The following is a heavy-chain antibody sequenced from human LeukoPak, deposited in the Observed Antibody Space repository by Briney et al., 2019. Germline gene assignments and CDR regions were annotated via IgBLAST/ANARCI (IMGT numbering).Heavy chain of an antibody. CDR2: IWYDGSNK. CDR1: GFTFSSYG. CDR3: ARQGRGYSGYEPLDY. J-gene: IGHJ4*02. D-gene: IGHD5-12*01. V-gene: IGHV3-33*01. Sequence: GRSLRLSCAASGFTFSSYGMHWVRQAPGKGLEWVAVIWYDGSNKYYADSVKGRFTISRDNSKNTLYLQMNSLRAEDTAVYYCARQGRGYSGYEPLDYWGQGTLVTVSS.